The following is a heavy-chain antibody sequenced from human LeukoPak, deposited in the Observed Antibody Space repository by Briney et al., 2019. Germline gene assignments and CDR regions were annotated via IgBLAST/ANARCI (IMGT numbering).Heavy chain of an antibody. J-gene: IGHJ4*02. V-gene: IGHV3-9*03. CDR3: VREGTHYAFDY. CDR2: ITWNSGTI. D-gene: IGHD3-16*01. Sequence: LPGRSLRLSCAASGFTFDAYSMHWVRQVPGKGLEWVSGITWNSGTIAYAGSVKGRFTISRDNAKNSLYLQMNSLRTEDLALCCCVREGTHYAFDYWGQGTLVTVSS. CDR1: GFTFDAYS.